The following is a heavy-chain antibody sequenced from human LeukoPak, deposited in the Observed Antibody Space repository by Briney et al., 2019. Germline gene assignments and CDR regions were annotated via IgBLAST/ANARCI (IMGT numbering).Heavy chain of an antibody. J-gene: IGHJ4*02. Sequence: QPGGSLRLSCAASGFTFTGYAMHWVRQAPGKGLEWVTVVWSDGTEKYYADSVKSRFTVSRDNSKSTLFLQRNSLAAEDTAVYYCATNYGSGNTDHYFDYWGQGTLVTVSS. V-gene: IGHV3-33*01. D-gene: IGHD3-10*01. CDR1: GFTFTGYA. CDR3: ATNYGSGNTDHYFDY. CDR2: VWSDGTEK.